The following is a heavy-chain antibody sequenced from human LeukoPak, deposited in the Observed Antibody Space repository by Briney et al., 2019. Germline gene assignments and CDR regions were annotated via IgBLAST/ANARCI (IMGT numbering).Heavy chain of an antibody. D-gene: IGHD1-26*01. CDR2: IKSDESTR. CDR3: AKDWRWELPINGFNI. CDR1: GFTFTSYW. Sequence: PGGSLRLSCAASGFTFTSYWMHWVRQAPGKGLVWVSRIKSDESTRDYADFVKGRFTISRDNARNTVYLQINSLIAEDTAVYYCAKDWRWELPINGFNIWGQGTMVTVSS. J-gene: IGHJ3*02. V-gene: IGHV3-74*01.